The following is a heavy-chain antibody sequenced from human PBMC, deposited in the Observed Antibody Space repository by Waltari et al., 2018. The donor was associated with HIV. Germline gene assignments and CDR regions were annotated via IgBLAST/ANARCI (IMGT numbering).Heavy chain of an antibody. D-gene: IGHD2-15*01. Sequence: QVHLVQSGAEVKKPGASVRVSCRASGYTFTNYAMNWVRQAPGQRAEWMGWINTGTGDTKYSQTFRDRVTFTRDTSASTAFMEMISLKSEDTAVYYCATRSASTCGGGSCFVFWGQGTLVTVSS. J-gene: IGHJ4*02. CDR1: GYTFTNYA. V-gene: IGHV1-3*04. CDR3: ATRSASTCGGGSCFVF. CDR2: INTGTGDT.